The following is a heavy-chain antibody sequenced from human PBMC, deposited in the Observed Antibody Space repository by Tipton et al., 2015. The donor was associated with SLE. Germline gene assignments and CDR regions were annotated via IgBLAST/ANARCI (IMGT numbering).Heavy chain of an antibody. CDR3: ARGRRHLERPLTY. CDR1: GGSISSYY. CDR2: IDHLGGT. D-gene: IGHD1-1*01. V-gene: IGHV4-34*01. J-gene: IGHJ4*02. Sequence: TLSLTCTVSGGSISSYYWSWVRQPPGKGLEWIGEIDHLGGTNYNPSLESRVTISVDTSKNQFSLNVISVTAADTAVYYCARGRRHLERPLTYWSQGAQVSVSS.